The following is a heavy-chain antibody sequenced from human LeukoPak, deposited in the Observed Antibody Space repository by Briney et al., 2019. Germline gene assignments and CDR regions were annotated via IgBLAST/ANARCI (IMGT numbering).Heavy chain of an antibody. D-gene: IGHD1-26*01. Sequence: GGSLRLSCVVSGFTFSSYWMSWVRQAPGKGLEWVANIKQDGSEKYYVDSVKGRFTMSRDNTKNSLYLQMNSLRAEDTAVYYCARVQWELRGVGSYFEYWGQGALVTVSS. J-gene: IGHJ4*02. CDR3: ARVQWELRGVGSYFEY. CDR2: IKQDGSEK. CDR1: GFTFSSYW. V-gene: IGHV3-7*01.